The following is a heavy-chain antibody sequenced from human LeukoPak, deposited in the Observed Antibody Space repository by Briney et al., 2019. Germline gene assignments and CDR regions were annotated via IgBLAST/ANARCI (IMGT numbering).Heavy chain of an antibody. D-gene: IGHD4-17*01. CDR3: ARDRDYGEHPDAFDI. V-gene: IGHV3-48*01. Sequence: GGSLRLSCAASGFTFSSYSMNWVRQAPGKGLEWVSYISSSSSTIYYADSVKGRFTISRDNAKNSLYLRMNSLRAEDTAVYYCARDRDYGEHPDAFDIWGQGTMVTVSS. CDR2: ISSSSSTI. CDR1: GFTFSSYS. J-gene: IGHJ3*02.